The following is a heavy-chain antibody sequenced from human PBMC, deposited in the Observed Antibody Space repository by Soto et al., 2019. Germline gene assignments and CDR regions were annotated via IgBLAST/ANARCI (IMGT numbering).Heavy chain of an antibody. Sequence: SVKVSCKASGFTFTSSAVQWVRQARGQRLEWIGWIVVGSGNTNYAQKFQERVTITRDMSTSTAYMELSSLRSEDTAVYYCAAASIDNCSGGSCYYFYYGMDVWGQGTTVTVSS. D-gene: IGHD2-15*01. CDR3: AAASIDNCSGGSCYYFYYGMDV. J-gene: IGHJ6*02. CDR2: IVVGSGNT. V-gene: IGHV1-58*01. CDR1: GFTFTSSA.